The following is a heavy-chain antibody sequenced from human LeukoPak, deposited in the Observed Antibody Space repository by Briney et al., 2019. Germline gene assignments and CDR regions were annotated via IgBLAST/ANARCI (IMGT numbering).Heavy chain of an antibody. CDR3: AKDMFADGIRGNNWFDP. D-gene: IGHD3-3*02. CDR1: GFTFDDYA. J-gene: IGHJ5*02. Sequence: PGGSLRLSCAASGFTFDDYAMHWVRQAPGKGLEWVSLISGDGGSTYYADSVKGRFTISRDNSKNSLYLQMNSLRTEDTALYYCAKDMFADGIRGNNWFDPWGQGTLVTVSS. CDR2: ISGDGGST. V-gene: IGHV3-43*02.